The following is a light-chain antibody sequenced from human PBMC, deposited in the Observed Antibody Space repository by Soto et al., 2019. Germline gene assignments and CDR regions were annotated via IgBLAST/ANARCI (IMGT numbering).Light chain of an antibody. CDR1: NSNIGSPYG. V-gene: IGLV1-40*01. CDR3: QSYDRTLRGYV. Sequence: QSVLTQPPSVSGAPGQTVTISCTGSNSNIGSPYGVHWYQQVPGKAPKLLIYGNDNRPSGVPDRFSGPKSASSASLAITGVQAEDEGDYCCQSYDRTLRGYVFGTGTKVTVL. CDR2: GND. J-gene: IGLJ1*01.